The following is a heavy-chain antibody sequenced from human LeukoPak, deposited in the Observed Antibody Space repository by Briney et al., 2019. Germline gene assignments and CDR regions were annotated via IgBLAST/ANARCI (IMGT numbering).Heavy chain of an antibody. CDR1: GFIFSSYW. D-gene: IGHD3-10*01. J-gene: IGHJ6*03. CDR3: ARRTGVNYYMDV. Sequence: GGSLRLSCAASGFIFSSYWMSWVRQAPGKGLEWVANIKQDGSEESYVDSVKGRFSISRDNAKNSLYLQMNSLRDEDTAIYYCARRTGVNYYMDVWGKGTTVTVSS. V-gene: IGHV3-7*01. CDR2: IKQDGSEE.